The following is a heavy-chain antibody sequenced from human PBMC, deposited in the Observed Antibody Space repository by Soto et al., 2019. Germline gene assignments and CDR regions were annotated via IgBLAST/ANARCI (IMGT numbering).Heavy chain of an antibody. CDR1: GFTFSSYA. CDR2: ISGSGDYT. Sequence: PGGSLRLSCAASGFTFSSYAMTWVRQAPGKGPEWVPAISGSGDYTHYADSVKGRFTISRDNSKNTQYLQMSSLRADDTAVYYCVKGEYYYDSSGYYPFDYWGQGTLVTVLL. D-gene: IGHD3-22*01. V-gene: IGHV3-23*01. CDR3: VKGEYYYDSSGYYPFDY. J-gene: IGHJ4*02.